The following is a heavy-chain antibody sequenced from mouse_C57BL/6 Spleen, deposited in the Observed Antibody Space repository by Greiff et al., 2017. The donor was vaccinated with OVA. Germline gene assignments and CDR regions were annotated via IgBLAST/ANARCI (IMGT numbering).Heavy chain of an antibody. J-gene: IGHJ2*01. D-gene: IGHD4-1*01. Sequence: EVKVEESGGGLVKPGGSLKLSCAASGFTFSDYGMHWVRQAPEKGLEWVAYISSGSSTIYYADTVKGRFTISRDNAKNTLFLQMTSLRSEDTAMYYCARDLGPYYFDYWGQGTTLTVSS. V-gene: IGHV5-17*01. CDR2: ISSGSSTI. CDR1: GFTFSDYG. CDR3: ARDLGPYYFDY.